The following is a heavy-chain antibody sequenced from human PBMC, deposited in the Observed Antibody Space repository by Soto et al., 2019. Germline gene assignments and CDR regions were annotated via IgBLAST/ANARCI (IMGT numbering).Heavy chain of an antibody. CDR1: GFTFTNYF. CDR3: ARYHYDSSGYYFFDY. CDR2: ISSDGSST. Sequence: EVQLVESGGGLVQPGGSLRLSCAASGFTFTNYFMHWVRQVPGKGLVWVSRISSDGSSTSYADSVKGRFTISRDNAKNTLYLQMNSLRAEDTAVYCCARYHYDSSGYYFFDYWGQGALVTVSS. D-gene: IGHD3-22*01. V-gene: IGHV3-74*01. J-gene: IGHJ4*02.